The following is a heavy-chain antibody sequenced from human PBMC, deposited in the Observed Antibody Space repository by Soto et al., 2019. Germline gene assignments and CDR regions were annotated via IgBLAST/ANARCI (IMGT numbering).Heavy chain of an antibody. CDR1: GFTFDDYA. Sequence: EVQLVESGGGLVQPGRSLRLSCAAFGFTFDDYAMHWVRHAPGKGLEWVSGIRWNSGSTGYSDSVKGRFTISRDNAKNSLSLQMNSLRAEDTALYYCAKAMLWGGDGYNTDYSYGMDVWGQGTTVTVSS. CDR3: AKAMLWGGDGYNTDYSYGMDV. V-gene: IGHV3-9*01. J-gene: IGHJ6*02. D-gene: IGHD5-18*01. CDR2: IRWNSGST.